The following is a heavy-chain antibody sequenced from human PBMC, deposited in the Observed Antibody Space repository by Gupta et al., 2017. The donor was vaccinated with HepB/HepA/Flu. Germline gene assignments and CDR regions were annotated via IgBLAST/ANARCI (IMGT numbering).Heavy chain of an antibody. J-gene: IGHJ5*02. V-gene: IGHV3-23*01. D-gene: IGHD6-13*01. CDR2: ISGSGGST. CDR3: AKDYSSSWPEYNWFAP. CDR1: GFTFSSYA. Sequence: EVQLLESGGGLVQPGGSLRLSCAASGFTFSSYAMSWVRQAPGKGLEWVSAISGSGGSTYYADSVKGRFTISRDNSKNTLYLQMNSLRAEDTAVYYCAKDYSSSWPEYNWFAPWGQGTLVTVSS.